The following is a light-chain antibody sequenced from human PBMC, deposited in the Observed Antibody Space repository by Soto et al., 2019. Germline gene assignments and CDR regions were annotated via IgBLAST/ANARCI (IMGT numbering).Light chain of an antibody. Sequence: ASHSIDFYLNWYQQKPGQAPKXLIYGASNLQSGVPSRFIGSGYATDCSLTISSLQPEDVPTYYCQQTYNNSGTFGPGTKVDI. V-gene: IGKV1-39*01. CDR1: HSIDFY. J-gene: IGKJ3*01. CDR3: QQTYNNSGT. CDR2: GAS.